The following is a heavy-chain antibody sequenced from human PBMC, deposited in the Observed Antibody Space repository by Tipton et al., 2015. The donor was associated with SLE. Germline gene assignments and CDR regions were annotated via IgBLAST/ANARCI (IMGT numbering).Heavy chain of an antibody. D-gene: IGHD3-10*01. Sequence: QLVQSGAEVKKPGASVKVSCKASGYTFTSYGIIWVRQAPGQGLERMGWISGYNGNINHAQKFQGRVTMTTDTSTSTAYMELRSLTSDDTAVYYCARDHEWFGGFGYIDYWGQGTLVTVSS. J-gene: IGHJ4*02. CDR2: ISGYNGNI. CDR3: ARDHEWFGGFGYIDY. V-gene: IGHV1-18*01. CDR1: GYTFTSYG.